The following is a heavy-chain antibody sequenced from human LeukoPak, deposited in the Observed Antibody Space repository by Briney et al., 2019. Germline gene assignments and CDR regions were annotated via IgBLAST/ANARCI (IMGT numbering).Heavy chain of an antibody. V-gene: IGHV3-74*01. CDR3: TLPGLTSRYAFDI. Sequence: GGSLRLSCAASGFTFSSYWMHWVRQAPGKGLVWVSRINSDGSSTSYADSVKGRFTISRDNSKNTLYLQMNSLKTEDTAVYYCTLPGLTSRYAFDIWGQGTMVTVSS. D-gene: IGHD1-1*01. J-gene: IGHJ3*02. CDR2: INSDGSST. CDR1: GFTFSSYW.